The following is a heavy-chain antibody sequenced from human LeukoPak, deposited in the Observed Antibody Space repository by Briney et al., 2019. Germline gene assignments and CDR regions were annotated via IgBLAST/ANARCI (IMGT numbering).Heavy chain of an antibody. Sequence: GSLRLSCAASGFTFSSYWMSWVRQAPGKGLEWIGSIYYSGSTYYNPSLKSRVTISVDTSKNQFSLKLSSVTAADTAVYYCARARAGEGYSYWGQGTLVTVSS. CDR3: ARARAGEGYSY. D-gene: IGHD3-22*01. V-gene: IGHV4-39*07. CDR1: GFTFSSYW. CDR2: IYYSGST. J-gene: IGHJ4*02.